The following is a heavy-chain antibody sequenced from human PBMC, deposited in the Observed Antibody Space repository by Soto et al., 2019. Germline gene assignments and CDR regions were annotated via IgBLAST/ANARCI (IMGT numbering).Heavy chain of an antibody. Sequence: QVQLVESGGGVVPPGRSLRLSCAASGFTFSSYGMHWVRQAPGKGLAWVAVISYDGSNEYYADSGKGRFTISRDNSKNTLYLQMNSLRAEDTAVYYCAKDAGGSSYFDYWGQGTLVTVSS. D-gene: IGHD1-26*01. CDR2: ISYDGSNE. CDR3: AKDAGGSSYFDY. J-gene: IGHJ4*02. V-gene: IGHV3-30*18. CDR1: GFTFSSYG.